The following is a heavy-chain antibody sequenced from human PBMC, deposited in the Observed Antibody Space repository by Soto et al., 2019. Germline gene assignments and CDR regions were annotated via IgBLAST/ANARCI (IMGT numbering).Heavy chain of an antibody. CDR1: GFTFSSYW. CDR3: ARTAGAANPLRAFDI. CDR2: IKQDGSEK. Sequence: GGSLRLSCAASGFTFSSYWMSWVRQAPGKGLEWVANIKQDGSEKYYVDSVKGRFTISRDNAKNSLYLQMNSLRAEDTAVYYCARTAGAANPLRAFDIWGQGTMVTVSS. V-gene: IGHV3-7*01. D-gene: IGHD2-15*01. J-gene: IGHJ3*02.